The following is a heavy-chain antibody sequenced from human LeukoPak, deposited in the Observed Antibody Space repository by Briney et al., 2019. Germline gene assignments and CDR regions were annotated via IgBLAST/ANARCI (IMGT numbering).Heavy chain of an antibody. D-gene: IGHD4-17*01. V-gene: IGHV5-51*01. CDR1: GYTFTGYY. Sequence: GASVKVSCKASGYTFTGYYMHWVRQMPGKGLEWMGIIYPGDSDTRYSPSFQGQVTISADKSISTAYLQWSSLKASDTAMYYCARLAGGDYGPTAESLNDYWGQGTLVTVSS. CDR2: IYPGDSDT. CDR3: ARLAGGDYGPTAESLNDY. J-gene: IGHJ4*02.